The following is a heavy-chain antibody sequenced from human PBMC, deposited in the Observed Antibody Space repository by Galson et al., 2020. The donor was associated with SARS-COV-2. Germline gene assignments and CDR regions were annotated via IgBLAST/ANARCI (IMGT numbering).Heavy chain of an antibody. J-gene: IGHJ6*02. D-gene: IGHD6-13*01. Sequence: GESLKISCAASGFSFSSYSMNWVRQAPGKGLEWVSYISSSSSTIYYADSVKGRFTISRDNAKNSLYLQMNSLRAEDTAVYYCASSPAADTLWYYYGMDVWGQGTTVTVSS. V-gene: IGHV3-48*04. CDR2: ISSSSSTI. CDR3: ASSPAADTLWYYYGMDV. CDR1: GFSFSSYS.